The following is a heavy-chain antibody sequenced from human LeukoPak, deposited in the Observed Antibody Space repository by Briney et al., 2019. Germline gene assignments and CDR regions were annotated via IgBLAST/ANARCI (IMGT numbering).Heavy chain of an antibody. J-gene: IGHJ4*02. D-gene: IGHD3-9*01. CDR1: GYTFSGYY. Sequence: ASVKVSCKASGYTFSGYYVHWVRQAPGQGLEWMGWTNPNSGGTNYAQKFQGRVTMTRDTSISTAYMELSRLRSDDTAVYYCARGDYDILTGEYDYWGQGTLVTVSS. CDR2: TNPNSGGT. V-gene: IGHV1-2*02. CDR3: ARGDYDILTGEYDY.